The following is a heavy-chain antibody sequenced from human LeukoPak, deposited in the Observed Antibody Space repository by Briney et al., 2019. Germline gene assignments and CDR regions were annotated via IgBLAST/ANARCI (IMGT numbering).Heavy chain of an antibody. CDR2: IIPIFGTA. D-gene: IGHD2-2*02. J-gene: IGHJ5*02. Sequence: ASVKVSCKASGGTFSSYAISRVRQAPGQGLEWMGGIIPIFGTANYAQKFQGRVTITADESTSTACMELSSLRPEDTAVYYCARDLLQEVVVVPAAILGWFDPWGQGTLVTVSS. CDR3: ARDLLQEVVVVPAAILGWFDP. CDR1: GGTFSSYA. V-gene: IGHV1-69*01.